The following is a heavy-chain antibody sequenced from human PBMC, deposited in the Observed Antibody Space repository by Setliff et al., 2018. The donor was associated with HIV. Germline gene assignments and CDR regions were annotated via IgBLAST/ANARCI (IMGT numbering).Heavy chain of an antibody. CDR1: GFTFSSYS. D-gene: IGHD6-13*01. CDR3: ARDGPAADTDDFDY. V-gene: IGHV3-21*04. CDR2: ISSSSSHR. J-gene: IGHJ4*02. Sequence: GGSLRLSCAASGFTFSSYSMNWVRQAPGKGLEWVSSISSSSSHRYYADSVKGRFTISRDNAKNSLYLQMNSLRAEDTAVYYCARDGPAADTDDFDYWGQGTQVTVSS.